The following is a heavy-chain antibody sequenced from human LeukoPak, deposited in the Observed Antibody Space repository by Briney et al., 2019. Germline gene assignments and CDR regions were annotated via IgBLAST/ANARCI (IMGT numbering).Heavy chain of an antibody. J-gene: IGHJ4*02. CDR2: INHSGST. Sequence: PSETLSLTCAVYGGSFSGYYWSWIRQPPGKGLEWIGKINHSGSTNYNPSLKSRVTISVDTSKNQFSLNLRSVTAADTAVYYCARHEAGGYHSYWGQGTLATVSS. CDR1: GGSFSGYY. CDR3: ARHEAGGYHSY. V-gene: IGHV4-34*01. D-gene: IGHD6-13*01.